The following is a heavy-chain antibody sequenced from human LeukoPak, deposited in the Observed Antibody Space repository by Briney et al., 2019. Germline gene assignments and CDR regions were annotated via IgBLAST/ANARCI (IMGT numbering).Heavy chain of an antibody. CDR2: ISVRAGTI. D-gene: IGHD3-22*01. J-gene: IGHJ6*02. Sequence: GGSLRLSCAASGFGFGQYEMNWVRQAPGKGLEWIAYISVRAGTIYYGDSAEGRFTISRDDAKNSLYLQMYGLRVEDTAIYYCAKDFPHYYEVPHGMDVWGQGTTVTV. CDR3: AKDFPHYYEVPHGMDV. CDR1: GFGFGQYE. V-gene: IGHV3-48*03.